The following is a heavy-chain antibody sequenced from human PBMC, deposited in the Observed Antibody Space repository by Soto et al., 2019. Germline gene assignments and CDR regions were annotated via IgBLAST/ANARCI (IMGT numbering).Heavy chain of an antibody. V-gene: IGHV1-69*02. Sequence: QVQLVQSGAEVKKPRSSVKVSCKASGGTFSSYTISWVRQAPGQGLEWMGRIIPILGIANYAQKFQGRVTIAASKPPCTAYMGLSGLKSEDTAVYYFAGAPEGDYYDYFWGSGGGGQGTLVVVSS. CDR1: GGTFSSYT. D-gene: IGHD3-16*01. CDR2: IIPILGIA. CDR3: AGAPEGDYYDYFWGSGG. J-gene: IGHJ4*02.